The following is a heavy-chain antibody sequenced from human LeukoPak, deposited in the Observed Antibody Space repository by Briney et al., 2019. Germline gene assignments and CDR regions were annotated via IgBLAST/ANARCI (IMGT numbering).Heavy chain of an antibody. Sequence: GGSLRLSCAASGLTVITNDMTWVRQAPGKGLQWVSVLYSDGNTKYADSVQGRFTISRDNSKNTLYLEMNSLSPDDTAVYYCARGVEPLAANTLAYWGQGTLVTVSS. V-gene: IGHV3-53*01. CDR2: LYSDGNT. D-gene: IGHD1-14*01. CDR1: GLTVITND. CDR3: ARGVEPLAANTLAY. J-gene: IGHJ4*02.